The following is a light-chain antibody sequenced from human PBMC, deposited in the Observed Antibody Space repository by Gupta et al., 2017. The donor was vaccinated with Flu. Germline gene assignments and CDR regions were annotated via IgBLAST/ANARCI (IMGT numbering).Light chain of an antibody. J-gene: IGLJ3*02. Sequence: RVSISCSGGSSNIGHNYVSWYQHLPGAAPKLLIYENDKRLSGTPDRFSGSKSGTSATLDITGLQTGDEADYYCGTWDTARSTGLFGGGTKVTVL. CDR1: SSNIGHNY. CDR3: GTWDTARSTGL. CDR2: END. V-gene: IGLV1-51*02.